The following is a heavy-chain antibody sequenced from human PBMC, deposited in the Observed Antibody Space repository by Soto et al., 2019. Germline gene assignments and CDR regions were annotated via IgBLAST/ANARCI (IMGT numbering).Heavy chain of an antibody. Sequence: QVQLQESGPGLVKPSETLSLTCTVSGGSVSSGSYYWSWIRQPPGKGLEWIGYVFYSGSTNYNPSLKSRVTISVDTSKNQFSRRLNSVTAADPAVSFCAREKTYYYGSGSYEVDSWGQGTLVTVAS. CDR3: AREKTYYYGSGSYEVDS. CDR1: GGSVSSGSYY. D-gene: IGHD3-10*01. CDR2: VFYSGST. V-gene: IGHV4-61*01. J-gene: IGHJ4*02.